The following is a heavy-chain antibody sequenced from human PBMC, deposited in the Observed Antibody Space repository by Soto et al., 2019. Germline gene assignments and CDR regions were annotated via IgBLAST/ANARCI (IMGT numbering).Heavy chain of an antibody. Sequence: PGGSLRLSCAASGFTFSSYAMHWVRQAPGKGLEWVAVISYDGSNKYYADSVKGRFTISRDNSKNTLYLQMNSLRAEDTAVYYCARVSDFWSGQPNYYYYGLDVWGQGTTVTVSS. CDR3: ARVSDFWSGQPNYYYYGLDV. J-gene: IGHJ6*02. V-gene: IGHV3-30-3*01. CDR1: GFTFSSYA. CDR2: ISYDGSNK. D-gene: IGHD3-3*01.